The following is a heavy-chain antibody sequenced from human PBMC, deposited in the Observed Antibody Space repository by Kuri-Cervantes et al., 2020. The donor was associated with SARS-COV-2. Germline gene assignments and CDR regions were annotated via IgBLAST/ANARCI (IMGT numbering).Heavy chain of an antibody. J-gene: IGHJ4*02. CDR1: GYTFTSYG. D-gene: IGHD6-13*01. V-gene: IGHV1-18*04. Sequence: APVQVSCKASGYTFTSYGISWVRQAPGQGLEWMGWISAYNGNTNYAQKLQGRVTMTTDTSTSTAYMELRSLRSDDTAVYYWARGLAAAFGVDYWGQGTLVTVSS. CDR2: ISAYNGNT. CDR3: ARGLAAAFGVDY.